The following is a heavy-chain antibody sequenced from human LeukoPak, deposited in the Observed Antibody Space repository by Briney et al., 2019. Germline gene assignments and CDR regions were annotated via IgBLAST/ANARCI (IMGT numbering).Heavy chain of an antibody. D-gene: IGHD5-12*01. J-gene: IGHJ4*02. V-gene: IGHV3-33*01. CDR2: IWYDGSNK. CDR1: GFTFSSYG. Sequence: PGRSLRLSCAASGFTFSSYGMHWVRQAPGKGLEWVAVIWYDGSNKYYADSVKGRFTISRDNSKNTLYLQMNSLRAEDTAVYYCARAPVDIVATWYFDYWGQGTLVTVSS. CDR3: ARAPVDIVATWYFDY.